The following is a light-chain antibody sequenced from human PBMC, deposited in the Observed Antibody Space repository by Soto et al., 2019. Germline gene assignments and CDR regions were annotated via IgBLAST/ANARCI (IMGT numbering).Light chain of an antibody. CDR1: QSVSSSY. J-gene: IGKJ5*01. CDR3: EA. V-gene: IGKV3-20*01. Sequence: EIVLTQSPGTLSLSPGERATLSCRASQSVSSSYLAWYQQKPGQAPRLLIYGASSRATGIPDRFSGSGSGTDFTLTISRLEPEDFAVYYCEAFGQGTRLEIK. CDR2: GAS.